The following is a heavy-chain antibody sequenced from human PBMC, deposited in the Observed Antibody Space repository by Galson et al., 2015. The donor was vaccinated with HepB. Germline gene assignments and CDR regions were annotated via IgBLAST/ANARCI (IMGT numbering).Heavy chain of an antibody. V-gene: IGHV3-48*02. CDR2: ISISSSTI. Sequence: SLRLSCAASGFTFSSSIMNWVRQAPGKGLEWVSYISISSSTIYYADSVKGRFTISRDNAKSSLYLQMNSLRDDDTAVYYCATVREYSYGYDYWGQGTLVTVSS. CDR3: ATVREYSYGYDY. CDR1: GFTFSSSI. D-gene: IGHD5-18*01. J-gene: IGHJ4*02.